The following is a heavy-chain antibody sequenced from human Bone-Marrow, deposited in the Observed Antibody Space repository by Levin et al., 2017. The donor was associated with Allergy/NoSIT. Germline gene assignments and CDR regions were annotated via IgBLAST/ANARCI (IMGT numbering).Heavy chain of an antibody. Sequence: SETLSLTCSVSDNSISSSDYFWGWVRQAPGKGLEWIGSIYSRADSYYNPTLRSRIRMSVDRSNKQFSLEVKSVTAADTAIYYCARGVRLVGARPESYYFDIWGQGTPVTVAS. D-gene: IGHD3-10*01. V-gene: IGHV4-39*07. J-gene: IGHJ4*02. CDR3: ARGVRLVGARPESYYFDI. CDR2: IYSRADS. CDR1: DNSISSSDYF.